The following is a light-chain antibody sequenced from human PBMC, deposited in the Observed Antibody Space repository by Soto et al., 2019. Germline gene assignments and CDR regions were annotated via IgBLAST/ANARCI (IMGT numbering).Light chain of an antibody. V-gene: IGLV2-8*01. CDR1: SSDIGSHNY. CDR3: SSFPGSNNFE. CDR2: EVS. J-gene: IGLJ2*01. Sequence: QSVLTQPPSASGSPGQSVTISCTGTSSDIGSHNYVSWYQQHPGKAPKLMIYEVSKRPSGVPDRFSGSKSGNTASLTVSGLQAEDEADYYCSSFPGSNNFEFGGGTKVTVL.